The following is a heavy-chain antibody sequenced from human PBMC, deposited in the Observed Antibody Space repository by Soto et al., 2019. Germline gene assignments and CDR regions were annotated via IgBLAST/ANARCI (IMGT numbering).Heavy chain of an antibody. Sequence: EVQLLESGGGLVEQGGSLRLSCAASGFTFSSYAMSWVRQAPGKGLEWVSGISGSGGSTYYADSVKGRFIISRDKSKNTMYLQMNSLRADDTAVYYCAKRRDGYNYDYWGQGTLVTVSS. D-gene: IGHD5-12*01. CDR3: AKRRDGYNYDY. V-gene: IGHV3-23*01. CDR2: ISGSGGST. CDR1: GFTFSSYA. J-gene: IGHJ4*02.